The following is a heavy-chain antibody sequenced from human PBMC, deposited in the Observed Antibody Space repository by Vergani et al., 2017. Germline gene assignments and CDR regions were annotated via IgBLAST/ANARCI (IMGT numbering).Heavy chain of an antibody. Sequence: EVQLLESGGGLVQPGGSLRLSCAASGFTFSSYAMSWVRQAPGKGLEWVSAISGSGGSTYYADSVKGRFTISRDISKNTLYLQMNSLRAEDTAVYYCAKDFRGETVTEEHQSGEYYFDYWGQGTLVTVSS. J-gene: IGHJ4*02. CDR3: AKDFRGETVTEEHQSGEYYFDY. V-gene: IGHV3-23*01. D-gene: IGHD4-17*01. CDR2: ISGSGGST. CDR1: GFTFSSYA.